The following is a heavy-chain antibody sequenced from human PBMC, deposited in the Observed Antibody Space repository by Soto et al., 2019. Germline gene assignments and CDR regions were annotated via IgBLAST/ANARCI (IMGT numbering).Heavy chain of an antibody. Sequence: GGSLRLSCAASGFTFSSYSMNWVRQAPGKGLEWVSYISSSSSTIYYAGSVKGRFTIYRDNAKNSLYLQMNSLRDEDSAVYYCARDSTYCGGDCYYYYYYYMDVWGKGTTVTVSS. CDR1: GFTFSSYS. D-gene: IGHD2-21*02. CDR3: ARDSTYCGGDCYYYYYYYMDV. J-gene: IGHJ6*03. CDR2: ISSSSSTI. V-gene: IGHV3-48*02.